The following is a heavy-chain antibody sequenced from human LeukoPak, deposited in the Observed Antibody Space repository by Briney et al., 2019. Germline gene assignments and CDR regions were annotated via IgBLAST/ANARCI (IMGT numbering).Heavy chain of an antibody. V-gene: IGHV3-23*01. Sequence: GGSLRLSCAASGFTFSSYAMSCVRQAPGKGLEWVSAISGSGGSTYYADSVKGRFTISRDNSKNTLYLQMNSLRAEDTAVYYCAMNSGWYGGGYWGQGTLVTVSS. CDR1: GFTFSSYA. CDR3: AMNSGWYGGGY. D-gene: IGHD6-19*01. J-gene: IGHJ4*02. CDR2: ISGSGGST.